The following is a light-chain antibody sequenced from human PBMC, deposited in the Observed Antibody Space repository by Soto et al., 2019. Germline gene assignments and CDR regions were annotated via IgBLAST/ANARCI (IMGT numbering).Light chain of an antibody. CDR1: SSDVGGYNY. V-gene: IGLV2-14*01. CDR3: AVWDDSLTGYV. Sequence: QSALTQPASVSGSPGQSITISCTGTSSDVGGYNYVSWYQQHPGKAPKLMIYEVSNRPSGVSNRFSGSKSGNTASLTISGLQAEDEADYYCAVWDDSLTGYVFGTGTKLTVL. CDR2: EVS. J-gene: IGLJ1*01.